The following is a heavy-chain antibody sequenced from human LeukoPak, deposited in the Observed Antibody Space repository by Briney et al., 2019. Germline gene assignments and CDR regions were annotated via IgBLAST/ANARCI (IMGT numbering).Heavy chain of an antibody. CDR1: GFTFSNYA. CDR2: ISGSGGST. CDR3: ARAASVAGTETYY. Sequence: PGGSLRLSCAASGFTFSNYAMNWVRQAPGKGLEWVSGISGSGGSTYYADSVKGRFTISRDNAKNTLYLQMNSLRAEDTAVYYCARAASVAGTETYYWGQGTLVTVSS. D-gene: IGHD6-19*01. J-gene: IGHJ4*02. V-gene: IGHV3-23*01.